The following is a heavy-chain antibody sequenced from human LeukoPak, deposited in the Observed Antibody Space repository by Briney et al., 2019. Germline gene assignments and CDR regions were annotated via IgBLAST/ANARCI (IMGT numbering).Heavy chain of an antibody. V-gene: IGHV1-46*01. CDR3: ARGRGDAGSWYFDL. D-gene: IGHD5-24*01. CDR2: INPSGGST. CDR1: GFTFSSYY. J-gene: IGHJ2*01. Sequence: PGGSLRLSCAASGFTFSSYYMHWVRQAPGQGLEWMGVINPSGGSTSYAQKFQGRIIMTRDTSTSTVYMELSSLRSEDTAVYYCARGRGDAGSWYFDLWGRGTLLTVSS.